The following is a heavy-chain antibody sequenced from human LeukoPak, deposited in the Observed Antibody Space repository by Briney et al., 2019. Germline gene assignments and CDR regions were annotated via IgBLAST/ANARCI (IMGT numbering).Heavy chain of an antibody. J-gene: IGHJ3*02. CDR1: GYSFTTYW. V-gene: IGHV5-51*01. CDR3: ARRRWADAFDI. CDR2: IYPGDSDT. Sequence: GESLKISCKGSGYSFTTYWIVWVRQMPGKGLEWMGIIYPGDSDTTYSPSFQGQVTISADKSISTAYLQWNSLKASDTAMYYCARRRWADAFDIWGQGTMVTVSS. D-gene: IGHD4-23*01.